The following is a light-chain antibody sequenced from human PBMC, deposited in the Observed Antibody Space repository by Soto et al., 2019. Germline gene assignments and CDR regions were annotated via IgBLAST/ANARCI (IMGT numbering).Light chain of an antibody. CDR3: SSYGGSNNVV. Sequence: QSVLTQPPSAFGSPGQSVTISCTGTSSDVGGYNYVSWYQQHPGKAPKLMIYDVSERPSGVPDRFSGSKSGNTAYLTVSGLLAEDEADYYCSSYGGSNNVVFGGGTKLTVL. V-gene: IGLV2-8*01. CDR2: DVS. CDR1: SSDVGGYNY. J-gene: IGLJ3*02.